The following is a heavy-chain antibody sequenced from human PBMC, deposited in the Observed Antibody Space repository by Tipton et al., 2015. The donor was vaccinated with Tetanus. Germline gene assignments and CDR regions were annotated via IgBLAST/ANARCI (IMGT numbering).Heavy chain of an antibody. D-gene: IGHD3-3*02. Sequence: TLSLTCTVSGGSLRSGDHYWSWIRQPPGKGLEWLAYISSGGSTNSNYSLKSRITMSRDTSTSQFSLELTSATAADTAVYYCAREHIRLIGEVIFRFFDLWGRGTLVTVSS. CDR3: AREHIRLIGEVIFRFFDL. V-gene: IGHV4-61*08. J-gene: IGHJ2*01. CDR1: GGSLRSGDHY. CDR2: ISSGGST.